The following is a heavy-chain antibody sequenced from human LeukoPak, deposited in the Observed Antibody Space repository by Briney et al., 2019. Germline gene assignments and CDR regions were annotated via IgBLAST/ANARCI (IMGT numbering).Heavy chain of an antibody. CDR2: IYYSGST. J-gene: IGHJ3*02. V-gene: IGHV4-59*01. CDR1: GGSISSYY. Sequence: PSETLSLTCTVSGGSISSYYWSWIQQPPGKGLEWIGYIYYSGSTNYNPSLKSRVTISVDTSKNQFSLKLSSVTAADTAVYYCAREIRLDYYDSSGYYYRDAFDIWGQGTMVTVSS. CDR3: AREIRLDYYDSSGYYYRDAFDI. D-gene: IGHD3-22*01.